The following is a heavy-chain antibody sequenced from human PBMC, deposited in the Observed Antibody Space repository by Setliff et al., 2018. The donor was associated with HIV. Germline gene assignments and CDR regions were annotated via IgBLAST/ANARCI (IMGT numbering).Heavy chain of an antibody. CDR1: GYTFTGYY. J-gene: IGHJ3*02. D-gene: IGHD1-26*01. CDR3: ARGTRVGANDAFDI. CDR2: INPNSGGT. V-gene: IGHV1-2*06. Sequence: ASVKVSCKASGYTFTGYYMHWVRQAPGQGLEWMGRINPNSGGTKYAQKFQGRVTMTRDTSISTAYTELSRLRSDDTAVYYCARGTRVGANDAFDIWGQGTMVTV.